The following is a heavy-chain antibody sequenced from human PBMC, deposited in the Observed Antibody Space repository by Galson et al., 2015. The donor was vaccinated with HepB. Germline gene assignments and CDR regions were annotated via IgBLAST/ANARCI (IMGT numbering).Heavy chain of an antibody. CDR3: AKDAYSNGWYLPWRNIKTYYFDY. Sequence: SLRLSCAASGFTFNDYTMHWVRQAPGKGLEWVSLVSWDGDNTYYADSVKGRFTISRDNSRNSLYLQMNSLRTEDTALYYCAKDAYSNGWYLPWRNIKTYYFDYWGQGTLVTVSS. J-gene: IGHJ4*02. V-gene: IGHV3-43*01. D-gene: IGHD6-19*01. CDR2: VSWDGDNT. CDR1: GFTFNDYT.